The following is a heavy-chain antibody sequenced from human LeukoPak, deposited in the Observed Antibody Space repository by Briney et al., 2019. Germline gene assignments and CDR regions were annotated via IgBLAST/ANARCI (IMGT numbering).Heavy chain of an antibody. CDR2: ISSSGSTI. V-gene: IGHV3-11*04. CDR1: GFTFSDYN. D-gene: IGHD3-10*02. CDR3: AELGITMIGGV. Sequence: GGSLRLSCAASGFTFSDYNMRWIRQAPGKGLEWLSFISSSGSTIYYADSVKGRFTISRDNAKNSLYLQMNSLRAEDTAVYYCAELGITMIGGVWGKGTTVTISS. J-gene: IGHJ6*04.